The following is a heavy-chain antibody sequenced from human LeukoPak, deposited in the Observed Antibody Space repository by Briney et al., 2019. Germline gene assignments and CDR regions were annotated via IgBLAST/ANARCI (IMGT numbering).Heavy chain of an antibody. D-gene: IGHD3-10*01. J-gene: IGHJ5*02. CDR2: ISGYNGNT. CDR3: ARDPVTMVRGVIGWFDP. V-gene: IGHV1-18*01. CDR1: GYTFSNYG. Sequence: ASVKVSCKASGYTFSNYGINWVRRAPGQGLEWMGWISGYNGNTNYAQKLQGRVTMTTDTSTSTAYMELRSLRSDDTAVYYCARDPVTMVRGVIGWFDPWGQGTLVTVSS.